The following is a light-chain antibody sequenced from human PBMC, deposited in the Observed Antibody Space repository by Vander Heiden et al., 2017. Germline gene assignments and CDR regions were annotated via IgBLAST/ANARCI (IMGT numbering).Light chain of an antibody. J-gene: IGKJ1*01. CDR2: WSS. Sequence: DIVMTQSPDSLAVSLGERATINCKSSQSVSYNSNTTNYLAWYQQTPRQPPKVPHAWSSPRDSGVPDRFIGSGSGTDFTLTISSLQAEDVAVYYGQQYYSPPLTFAYEVKVGI. V-gene: IGKV4-1*01. CDR3: QQYYSPPLT. CDR1: QSVSYNSNTTNY.